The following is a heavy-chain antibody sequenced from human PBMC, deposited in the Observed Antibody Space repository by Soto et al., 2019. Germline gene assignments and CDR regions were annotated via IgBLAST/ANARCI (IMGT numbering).Heavy chain of an antibody. CDR3: AREYSSSWYEGDWFDP. V-gene: IGHV3-48*03. CDR2: TSSSGSTI. Sequence: ERRLVWTGGGVVQPVGSLRDSSAAPGYTFSRYDMNWVHQAPEEGGERGSYTSSSGSTIYYADAVKGRFTIPRDNAKNSLYLQMNSLRAEDTAVYYCAREYSSSWYEGDWFDPWGQGTLVTVSS. D-gene: IGHD6-13*01. J-gene: IGHJ5*02. CDR1: GYTFSRYD.